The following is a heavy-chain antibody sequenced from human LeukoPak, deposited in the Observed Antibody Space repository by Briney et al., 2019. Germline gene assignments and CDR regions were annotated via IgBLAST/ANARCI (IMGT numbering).Heavy chain of an antibody. J-gene: IGHJ1*01. CDR1: GYTFTSYA. V-gene: IGHV1-3*01. D-gene: IGHD3-22*01. CDR2: INAGNGNT. Sequence: GASVKVSCKASGYTFTSYAMHWVRQAPGQRLEWMGWINAGNGNTKYSQKFQGRVTITRDTSASTAYMELSSLRSEDTAVYYCARVRGYAEYFQDWGQGTLVTASS. CDR3: ARVRGYAEYFQD.